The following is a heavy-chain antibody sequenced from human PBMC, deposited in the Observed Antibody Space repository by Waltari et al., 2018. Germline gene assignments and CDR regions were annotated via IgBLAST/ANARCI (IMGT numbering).Heavy chain of an antibody. D-gene: IGHD3-3*01. J-gene: IGHJ4*02. Sequence: QVQLQESGPGLVKPSQTLSLTCTVSGGSISSGGYYWTWFRQHPGKGLEWIGYIFYSGSTYSNPSLKSRLAISVDTSKNQFALKLTSVTAADTAVYYCARTYYDFWTGSYWVHYFDDWGQGTLVTVSS. CDR2: IFYSGST. CDR1: GGSISSGGYY. CDR3: ARTYYDFWTGSYWVHYFDD. V-gene: IGHV4-31*03.